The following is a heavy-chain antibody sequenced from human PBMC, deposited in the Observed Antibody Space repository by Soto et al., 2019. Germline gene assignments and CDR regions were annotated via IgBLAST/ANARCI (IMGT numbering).Heavy chain of an antibody. CDR2: IIPMYETT. D-gene: IGHD1-26*01. V-gene: IGHV1-69*06. CDR1: GGGFNSYS. CDR3: ARSFYTGSGGPFDY. Sequence: SVKVSCKASGGGFNSYSLNWVRQAPGQGLEWIGEIIPMYETTDYSQRFQGTVTITADKSTSTAYMELNSLRFEDTAVYYCARSFYTGSGGPFDYWGQGTLVTVSS. J-gene: IGHJ4*02.